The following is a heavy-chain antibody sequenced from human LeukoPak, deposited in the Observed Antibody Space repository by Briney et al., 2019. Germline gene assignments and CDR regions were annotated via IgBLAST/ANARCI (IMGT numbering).Heavy chain of an antibody. J-gene: IGHJ5*02. CDR3: ARVGSSGWRVNWFDP. V-gene: IGHV4-59*01. CDR2: IYYSGST. CDR1: GGSISSYY. Sequence: SETLSLTCTVSGGSISSYYWSWIRQPPGKGLEWIGYIYYSGSTNYNPSLKSPVTISVDTSKNQFSLKLSSVTAADTAVYYCARVGSSGWRVNWFDPWGQGTLVTVSS. D-gene: IGHD6-19*01.